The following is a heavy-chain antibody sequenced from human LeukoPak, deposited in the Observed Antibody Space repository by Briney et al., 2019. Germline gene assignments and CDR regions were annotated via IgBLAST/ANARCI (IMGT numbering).Heavy chain of an antibody. D-gene: IGHD5-18*01. CDR1: GYTFTNYG. V-gene: IGHV1-18*01. CDR3: ATYSYAYGMDV. CDR2: ISTYNGNT. J-gene: IGHJ6*02. Sequence: APVKVSCETSGYTFTNYGISWVRQAPGQGLEWMGWISTYNGNTNYAQKLQGRVTMTTDTSTRTAYMELRSLRSDDTAVYYCATYSYAYGMDVWGQGTTVTVSS.